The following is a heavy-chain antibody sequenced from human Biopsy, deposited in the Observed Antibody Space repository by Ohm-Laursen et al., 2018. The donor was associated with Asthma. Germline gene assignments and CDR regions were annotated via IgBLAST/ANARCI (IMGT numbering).Heavy chain of an antibody. CDR1: GFMFRSFG. J-gene: IGHJ6*02. V-gene: IGHV3-33*05. CDR2: ISYDGNHK. Sequence: SLRLSCAASGFMFRSFGMHWVRQAPGKGLEWVAVISYDGNHKFYEDSVKGRFTISRDNSNTLYLQMNWLRAEDTAIYYCARISMCRTTACGPYCIYKMDVWGQGTTVTVSS. CDR3: ARISMCRTTACGPYCIYKMDV. D-gene: IGHD2-2*01.